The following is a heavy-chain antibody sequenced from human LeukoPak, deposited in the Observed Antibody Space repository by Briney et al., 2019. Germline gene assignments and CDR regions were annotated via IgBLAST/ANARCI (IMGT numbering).Heavy chain of an antibody. V-gene: IGHV1-24*01. CDR3: ATGLSSGSYYNEPLDP. CDR1: GHTLTELS. D-gene: IGHD3-10*01. Sequence: GASVKVSCKVSGHTLTELSMHWVRQAPGKGLEWMGGFDPEDGETIYAQKFQGRVTMTEDTSTDTAYMELSSLRSEDTAVYYCATGLSSGSYYNEPLDPWGQGTLVTVSS. CDR2: FDPEDGET. J-gene: IGHJ5*02.